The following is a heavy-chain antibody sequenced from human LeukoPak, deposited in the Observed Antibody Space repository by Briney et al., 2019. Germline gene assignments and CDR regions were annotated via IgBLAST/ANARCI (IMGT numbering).Heavy chain of an antibody. CDR3: ARGLSVRGV. CDR1: GGTFSSYA. V-gene: IGHV1-69*04. J-gene: IGHJ4*02. CDR2: IIPILGIA. Sequence: GASVKVSCKASGGTFSSYAISWVRQAPGQGLEWMGRIIPILGIANYAQKFQGRVTMTRNTSISTAYMELSSLRSEDTAVYYCARGLSVRGVWGQGTLVTVSS. D-gene: IGHD3-10*01.